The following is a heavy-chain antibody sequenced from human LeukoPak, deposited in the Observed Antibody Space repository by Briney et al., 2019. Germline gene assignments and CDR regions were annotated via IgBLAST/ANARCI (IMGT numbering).Heavy chain of an antibody. Sequence: GGSLRLSCAASGFPFNSYWMTWVRQAPGKGLQWVANIRQDGNIKYYVDSVKGRFTISRDNAMNSLYLQMDSLRVEDTAVYYCVRDSGWFHFDYWGQGILVTVSP. J-gene: IGHJ4*02. CDR2: IRQDGNIK. CDR3: VRDSGWFHFDY. V-gene: IGHV3-7*03. CDR1: GFPFNSYW. D-gene: IGHD6-19*01.